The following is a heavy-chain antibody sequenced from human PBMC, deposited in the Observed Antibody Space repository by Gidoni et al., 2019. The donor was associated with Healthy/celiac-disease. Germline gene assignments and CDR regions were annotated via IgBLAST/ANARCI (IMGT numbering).Heavy chain of an antibody. V-gene: IGHV4-39*01. CDR2: IYYSGST. CDR3: ASGKDSYYYYGMDV. J-gene: IGHJ6*02. CDR1: GGSIRSSSYY. Sequence: QLQLQESGPGLVKPSETLSLTCPVSGGSIRSSSYYWGWIRQPPGKGLEWSGSIYYSGSTYYNPSLKSRATISVDTSKNQFSLKLSSVTAADTAVYYCASGKDSYYYYGMDVWGQGTTVTVSS.